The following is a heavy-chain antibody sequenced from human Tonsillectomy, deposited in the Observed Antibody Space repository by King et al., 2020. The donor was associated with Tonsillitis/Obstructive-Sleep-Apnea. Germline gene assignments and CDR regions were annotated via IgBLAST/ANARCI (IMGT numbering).Heavy chain of an antibody. V-gene: IGHV4-59*08. CDR1: GGSISNYY. CDR2: IYYSGST. J-gene: IGHJ5*02. Sequence: QLQESGPGLVKPSETLSLTCTVSGGSISNYYWSWIRQPPGKGLEWIGYIYYSGSTNYNPSLKSRVTISVDTSKNQFSLKLSSVTAADTAVYYCARQPTYYDFWSGYNWFDPWSQGTLVTVSS. CDR3: ARQPTYYDFWSGYNWFDP. D-gene: IGHD3-3*01.